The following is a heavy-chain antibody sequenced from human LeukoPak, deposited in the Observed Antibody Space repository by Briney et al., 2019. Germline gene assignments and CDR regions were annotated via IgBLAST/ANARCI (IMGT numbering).Heavy chain of an antibody. CDR2: ISYDGSNK. J-gene: IGHJ4*02. CDR3: AKGSSGYFFDL. V-gene: IGHV3-30*07. D-gene: IGHD3-22*01. Sequence: GRSLRLSCAASGFTFSSYAMHWVRQAPGKGLEWVAVISYDGSNKYYADSVKGRFTISRDNSKNTLYLQMNSLRAEDTALYYCAKGSSGYFFDLWGQGTLVTVSS. CDR1: GFTFSSYA.